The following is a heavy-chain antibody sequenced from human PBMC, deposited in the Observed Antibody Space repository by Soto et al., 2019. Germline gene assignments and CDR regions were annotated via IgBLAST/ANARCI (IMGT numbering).Heavy chain of an antibody. CDR2: INPGIGNT. D-gene: IGHD5-12*01. J-gene: IGHJ6*02. Sequence: ASVKVSCKASGYTFTSYAMHWVRQAPGQRLEWMGWINPGIGNTKYAQKFQGRVTITTDKSTSTAYMELSSLRSEDTAVYYCARVPYSGYDFVDYYGMDVWGQGTTVTVSS. CDR3: ARVPYSGYDFVDYYGMDV. V-gene: IGHV1-3*01. CDR1: GYTFTSYA.